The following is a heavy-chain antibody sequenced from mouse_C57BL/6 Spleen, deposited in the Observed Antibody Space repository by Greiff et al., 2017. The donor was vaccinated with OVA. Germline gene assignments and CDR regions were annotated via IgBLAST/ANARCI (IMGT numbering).Heavy chain of an antibody. CDR1: GYTFTNYW. J-gene: IGHJ4*01. Sequence: QVQLQQSGAELVRPGTSVKMSCKASGYTFTNYWIGWAKQRPGHGLEWIGDIYPGGGYTNYNEKFKGKATLTADKSSSTAYMQFSSLTSEDSAIYYCARERGAQATRAMDYWGQGTSVTVSS. V-gene: IGHV1-63*01. D-gene: IGHD3-2*02. CDR2: IYPGGGYT. CDR3: ARERGAQATRAMDY.